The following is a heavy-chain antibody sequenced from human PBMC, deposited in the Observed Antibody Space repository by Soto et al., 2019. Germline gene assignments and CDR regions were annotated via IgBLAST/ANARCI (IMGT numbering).Heavy chain of an antibody. CDR3: ARDPYYDFWSGYYHDAFDI. D-gene: IGHD3-3*01. CDR2: TYYRSKWYN. V-gene: IGHV6-1*01. CDR1: GDSVSSYSAA. Sequence: SQTLSLTCAISGDSVSSYSAAWNWIRQSPSGGLEWLGRTYYRSKWYNDYAVSVKSRITINPDTSKNQFSLQLNSVTPEDTAVYYCARDPYYDFWSGYYHDAFDIWGQGTMVTVSS. J-gene: IGHJ3*02.